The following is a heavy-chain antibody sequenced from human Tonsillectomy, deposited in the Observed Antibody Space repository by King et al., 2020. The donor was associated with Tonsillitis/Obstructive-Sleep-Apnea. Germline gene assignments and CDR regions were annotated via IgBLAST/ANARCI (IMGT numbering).Heavy chain of an antibody. J-gene: IGHJ4*02. CDR3: AHTEWQPPGYFDY. Sequence: TLKESGPTLVKPTQTLMLTCTFSEFSLTTSRVGVGWIRQPPGKALEWLALIYWDDDRYYSPSLKSRLSITKDTSNNQVVLTITNVAPVDTATYYCAHTEWQPPGYFDYWGQGTLVTVSS. D-gene: IGHD3-3*01. CDR2: IYWDDDR. CDR1: EFSLTTSRVG. V-gene: IGHV2-5*02.